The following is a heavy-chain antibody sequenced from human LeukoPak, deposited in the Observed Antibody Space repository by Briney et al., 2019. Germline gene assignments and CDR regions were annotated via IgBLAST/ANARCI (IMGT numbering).Heavy chain of an antibody. CDR3: ARGLGGSPNYYYYMDV. CDR1: GGSISSYY. J-gene: IGHJ6*03. V-gene: IGHV4-4*07. CDR2: IYASGST. D-gene: IGHD1-26*01. Sequence: PSETLSLTCTVSGGSISSYYWSWIRQPAGKGLEWIGRIYASGSTNYNPSLKSRVTMSVDTSKNQFSLKLSSVAAADTAVYYCARGLGGSPNYYYYMDVWGKGTTVTVSS.